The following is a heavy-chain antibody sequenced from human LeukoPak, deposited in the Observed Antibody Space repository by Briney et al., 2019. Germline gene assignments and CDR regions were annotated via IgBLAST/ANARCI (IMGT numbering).Heavy chain of an antibody. D-gene: IGHD3-9*01. Sequence: ASVKVSCKASGYTFTSYGISWVRQAPGQGLEWMGWISAYNGNTTYAQKLQGRVTMTTDTSTSTAYMELRSLRSDDTAVYYCARTLVNHYYYYYGMDVWGQGTTVTVSS. CDR1: GYTFTSYG. CDR3: ARTLVNHYYYYYGMDV. J-gene: IGHJ6*02. V-gene: IGHV1-18*01. CDR2: ISAYNGNT.